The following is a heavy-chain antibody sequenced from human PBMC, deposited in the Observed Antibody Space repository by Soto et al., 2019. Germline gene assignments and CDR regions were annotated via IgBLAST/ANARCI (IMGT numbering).Heavy chain of an antibody. CDR2: ISFSGSYT. CDR1: GFTFSSYG. D-gene: IGHD6-6*01. Sequence: EVQLLESGGGLVQPGGSLRLSCAASGFTFSSYGMGWVRQAPGKGLEWVSSISFSGSYTYYADSVKGRFSFSRDNSKNTLYLQMNSPRVKDTAVYYCAKDSVSGRRVSQGGAFDIWGQGTVVTVSS. V-gene: IGHV3-23*01. J-gene: IGHJ3*02. CDR3: AKDSVSGRRVSQGGAFDI.